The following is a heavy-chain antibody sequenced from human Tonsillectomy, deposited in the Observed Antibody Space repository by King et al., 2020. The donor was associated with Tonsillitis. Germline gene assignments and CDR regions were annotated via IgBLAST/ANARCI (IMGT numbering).Heavy chain of an antibody. V-gene: IGHV3-30-3*01. CDR2: ISYDGSNK. D-gene: IGHD2-8*01. Sequence: VQLVESGGGVVQPGRSLRLSCAASGFTFSSYAMHWVRQAPGKGLEWVAVISYDGSNKYYADSVKGRFTISRDNCKNTLYLQMNSLRAEDTAVYYCARGGHLLYSTLEDAFDIWGQGTMVTVSS. CDR3: ARGGHLLYSTLEDAFDI. CDR1: GFTFSSYA. J-gene: IGHJ3*02.